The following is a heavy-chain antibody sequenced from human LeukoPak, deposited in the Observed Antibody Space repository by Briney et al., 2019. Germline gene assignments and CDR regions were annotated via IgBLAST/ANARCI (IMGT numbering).Heavy chain of an antibody. D-gene: IGHD6-6*01. J-gene: IGHJ4*02. V-gene: IGHV4-38-2*02. CDR3: ARAVWSSSSRYFDY. CDR1: GYSISSGYY. CDR2: IYYSGST. Sequence: SETLSLTCTVSGYSISSGYYWGWIRQPPGKGLEWIGYIYYSGSTYYNPSLKSRVTISVDTSKNQFSLKLSSVTAADTAVYYCARAVWSSSSRYFDYWGQGTLVTVSS.